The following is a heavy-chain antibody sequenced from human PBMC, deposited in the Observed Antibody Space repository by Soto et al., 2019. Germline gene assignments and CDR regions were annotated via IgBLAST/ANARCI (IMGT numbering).Heavy chain of an antibody. D-gene: IGHD6-13*01. V-gene: IGHV3-23*01. CDR3: AKEQGRVAAALDY. CDR2: ITSSGSNT. J-gene: IGHJ4*02. CDR1: GFTFIGYG. Sequence: EVQLLESGGDLVQRGGSLRLSCAASGFTFIGYGMSWFRQAPGKGLEWVSSITSSGSNTYYVDSVKGRFTISRDNSKNTLYLQMNSLTVEDTAVYYCAKEQGRVAAALDYWGQGTLVTFSS.